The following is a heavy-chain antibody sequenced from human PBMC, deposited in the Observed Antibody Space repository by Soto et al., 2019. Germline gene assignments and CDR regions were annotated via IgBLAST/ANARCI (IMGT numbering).Heavy chain of an antibody. CDR1: GFTFSNFV. J-gene: IGHJ6*02. CDR3: AVHLGQNYYTMDV. Sequence: PGGSLRLSCAASGFTFSNFVMSWVRHIPGKGLHWVSGITGSGGRAYYADSVKGRFTISRDNSRNTLYLQLSRLGAVDTAMYHCAVHLGQNYYTMDVWGQGTTVTVSS. V-gene: IGHV3-23*01. CDR2: ITGSGGRA.